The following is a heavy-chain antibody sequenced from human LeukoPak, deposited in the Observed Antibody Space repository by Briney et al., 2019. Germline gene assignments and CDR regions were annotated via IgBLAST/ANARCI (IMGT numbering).Heavy chain of an antibody. CDR1: GYTFTSYG. V-gene: IGHV1-18*01. D-gene: IGHD6-19*01. CDR3: ARDSIFVGSGWFRPTGGNWFDP. J-gene: IGHJ5*02. Sequence: GASVKVSCKASGYTFTSYGISWVRQAPGQGLEWMGWISAYNGNTNYAQKLQGRVTMTTDTSTSTAYMELRSLRSDDTAVYYCARDSIFVGSGWFRPTGGNWFDPWGQGTLVTVSS. CDR2: ISAYNGNT.